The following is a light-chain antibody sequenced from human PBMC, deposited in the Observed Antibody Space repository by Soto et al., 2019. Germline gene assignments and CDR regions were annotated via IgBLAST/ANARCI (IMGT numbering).Light chain of an antibody. V-gene: IGKV3D-15*01. J-gene: IGKJ5*01. CDR1: QTVSSN. Sequence: EVVMTQSAATLSVAPGERATLSCTAIQTVSSNLAWYQQKPGQSPRLLMFGAYSRATGIPYRFSGSGSGKVFTITTNRLATEDFAVYYCQQSNYWPIPFGQGTRLEIK. CDR3: QQSNYWPIP. CDR2: GAY.